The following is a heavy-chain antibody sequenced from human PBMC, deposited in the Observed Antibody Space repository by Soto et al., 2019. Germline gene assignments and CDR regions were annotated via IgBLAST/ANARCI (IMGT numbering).Heavy chain of an antibody. J-gene: IGHJ5*02. CDR3: ARDFFDSSDYTTNWFDP. Sequence: SETLSLTCSVSGDSISNSRFYWAWIRQPPGEGLEWIGSIYHTGNAYYNPSLKSRITISVDTSKNQFSLKLTSVTAADAALYYFARDFFDSSDYTTNWFDPWGQGTLVTVSS. V-gene: IGHV4-39*01. D-gene: IGHD3-22*01. CDR2: IYHTGNA. CDR1: GDSISNSRFY.